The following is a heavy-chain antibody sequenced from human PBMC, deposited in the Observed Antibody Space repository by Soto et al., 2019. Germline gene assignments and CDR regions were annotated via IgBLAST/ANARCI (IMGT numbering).Heavy chain of an antibody. V-gene: IGHV3-7*03. Sequence: EVQLVESGGDLVQPGGSLRLSCAASGFTFSTHWMSWVRPAPGNGLEWVANIKEDGSESYYADSVKGRFTISRDNAKNSLYLQMNGLRVEDTALYYCAKDVRWGQGTLVTVSS. CDR1: GFTFSTHW. J-gene: IGHJ4*02. CDR2: IKEDGSES. CDR3: AKDVR.